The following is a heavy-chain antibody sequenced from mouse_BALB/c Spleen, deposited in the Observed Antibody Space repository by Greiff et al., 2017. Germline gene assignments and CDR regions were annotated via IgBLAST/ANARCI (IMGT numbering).Heavy chain of an antibody. Sequence: EVKLMESGGGLVQPGGSLKLSCAASGFTFSSYTMSWVRQTPEKRLEWVAYISNGGGSTYYPDTVKGRFTISRDNAKNTLYLQMSSLKSEDTAMYYCARQDGDYWGQGTSVTVSS. CDR3: ARQDGDY. V-gene: IGHV5-12-2*01. CDR2: ISNGGGST. CDR1: GFTFSSYT. D-gene: IGHD2-3*01. J-gene: IGHJ4*01.